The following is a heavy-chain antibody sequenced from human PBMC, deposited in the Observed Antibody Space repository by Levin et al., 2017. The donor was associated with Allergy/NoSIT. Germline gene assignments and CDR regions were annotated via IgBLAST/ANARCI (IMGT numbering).Heavy chain of an antibody. CDR2: IYSSGST. Sequence: SQTLSLTCTVSGGSISSSISYWGWIRQAPGKGLEWIGSIYSSGSTYYNPSLKSRVTTSVDTSKNQFSLKLSSVTAADTAVYYCARQCYDILTGYYNFDYWGQGTLVTVSS. V-gene: IGHV4-39*01. CDR3: ARQCYDILTGYYNFDY. D-gene: IGHD3-9*01. J-gene: IGHJ4*02. CDR1: GGSISSSISY.